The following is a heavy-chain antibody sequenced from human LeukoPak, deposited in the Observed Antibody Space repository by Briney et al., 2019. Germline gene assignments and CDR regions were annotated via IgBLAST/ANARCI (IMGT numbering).Heavy chain of an antibody. V-gene: IGHV4-59*01. CDR2: IYYSGST. D-gene: IGHD1-26*01. Sequence: PSETLSLTCTVSGGSISSYYWSWIRQPPGKGLEWIGYIYYSGSTNYNPSLKSRVTISVDTSKNQFSLKLSSVTAADTAVYYCARGHLNYSGSSYFDYWGQGTLVTVSS. CDR1: GGSISSYY. CDR3: ARGHLNYSGSSYFDY. J-gene: IGHJ4*02.